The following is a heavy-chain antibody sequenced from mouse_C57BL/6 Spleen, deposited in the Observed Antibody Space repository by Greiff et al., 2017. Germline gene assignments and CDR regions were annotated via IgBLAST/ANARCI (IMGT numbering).Heavy chain of an antibody. V-gene: IGHV1-62-2*01. D-gene: IGHD2-4*01. J-gene: IGHJ3*01. CDR1: GYTFTEYT. CDR2: FYPGSGSI. Sequence: QVQLKQSGAELVKPGASVKLSCKASGYTFTEYTIHWVKQRSGQGLEWIGWFYPGSGSIKNNEKFKDKATLTADKSSSTVYMELIRLTSEDSAVFFCARHEDYDYWFAYWGQGTLVTVSA. CDR3: ARHEDYDYWFAY.